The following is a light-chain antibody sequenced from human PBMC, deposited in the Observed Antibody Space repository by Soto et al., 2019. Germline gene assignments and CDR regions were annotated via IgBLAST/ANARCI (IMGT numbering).Light chain of an antibody. Sequence: EIVLTQSPATLSLSPGERATLSCRASQSVSSYLAWYQQKPGQAPRLLIYDASNRATGIPARFSGSGSGTDFTLTISSLEPEAFAVYFCQQRSNWHTFGPGTKVYIK. CDR2: DAS. CDR3: QQRSNWHT. V-gene: IGKV3-11*01. J-gene: IGKJ3*01. CDR1: QSVSSY.